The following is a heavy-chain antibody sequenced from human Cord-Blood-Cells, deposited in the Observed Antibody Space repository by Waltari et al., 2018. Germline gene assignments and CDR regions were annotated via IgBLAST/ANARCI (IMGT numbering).Heavy chain of an antibody. J-gene: IGHJ3*02. V-gene: IGHV1-69*01. CDR2: IIPFFGTA. CDR3: ARDSTALNAFDI. CDR1: GGTFSSYA. Sequence: QVQLVQSGAEVKKPGSSVKVSCKASGGTFSSYAISWVRQAPGQGLEWMGAIIPFFGTANYVQKFQVRVTITADESTSTGYMELGSLRADDTAVYYCARDSTALNAFDIWGQGTMVTVSS. D-gene: IGHD2-2*01.